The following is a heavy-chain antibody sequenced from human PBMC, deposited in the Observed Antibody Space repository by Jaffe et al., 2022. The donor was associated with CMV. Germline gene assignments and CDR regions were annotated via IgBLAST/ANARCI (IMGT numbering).Heavy chain of an antibody. Sequence: EVQLLESGGGLVQPGGSLRLSCAASGFTFSSYAMSWVRQAPGKGLEWVSAISGSGGSTYYADSVKGRFTISRDNSKNTLYLQMNSLRAEDTAVYYCARFIAAAGILPPLGVDYWGQGTLVTVSS. D-gene: IGHD6-13*01. CDR3: ARFIAAAGILPPLGVDY. CDR1: GFTFSSYA. CDR2: ISGSGGST. J-gene: IGHJ4*02. V-gene: IGHV3-23*01.